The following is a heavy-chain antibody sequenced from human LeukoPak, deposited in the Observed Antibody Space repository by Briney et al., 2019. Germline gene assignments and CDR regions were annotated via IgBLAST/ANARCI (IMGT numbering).Heavy chain of an antibody. V-gene: IGHV1-18*04. CDR1: GYTFTSYY. Sequence: ASVKVSCKASGYTFTSYYMHWVRQAPGQGLEWMGWISAYNGNTNYAQKLQGRVTMTTDTSTSTAYMELRSLRSDDTAVYYCARRIAARLDYWGQGTLVTVSS. CDR3: ARRIAARLDY. CDR2: ISAYNGNT. D-gene: IGHD6-6*01. J-gene: IGHJ4*02.